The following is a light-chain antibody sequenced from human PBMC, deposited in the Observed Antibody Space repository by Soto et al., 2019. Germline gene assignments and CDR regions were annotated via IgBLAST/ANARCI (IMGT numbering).Light chain of an antibody. CDR2: EVS. CDR1: SSDIGGYNY. J-gene: IGLJ1*01. CDR3: RSYTTSSTRV. Sequence: QSALTQPASVSGSPGQSITISCTGTSSDIGGYNYVSWYQHHPGKAPKLMLYEVSNRPSGVSNRFSGSKSGNTASLTISGLQAEDEADYYCRSYTTSSTRVFGTGTKVTVL. V-gene: IGLV2-14*01.